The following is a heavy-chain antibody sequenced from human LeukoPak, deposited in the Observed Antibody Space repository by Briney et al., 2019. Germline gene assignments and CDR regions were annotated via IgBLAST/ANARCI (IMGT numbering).Heavy chain of an antibody. J-gene: IGHJ3*02. Sequence: GGSLRLSCAASGFTFSSYAMSWVCQAPGKGLEWVSAISGSSGSSYYADSVKGRFTISRDNSKNTLYLQMSSLRAEDTAVYYCAKGKTYLDAFDIWGQGTMVTVSS. D-gene: IGHD3-10*01. CDR1: GFTFSSYA. CDR3: AKGKTYLDAFDI. CDR2: ISGSSGSS. V-gene: IGHV3-23*01.